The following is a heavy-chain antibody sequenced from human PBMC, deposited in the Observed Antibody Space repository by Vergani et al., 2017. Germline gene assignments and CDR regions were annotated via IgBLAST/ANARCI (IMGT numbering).Heavy chain of an antibody. CDR3: ARDLGRLGRATTTIDY. J-gene: IGHJ4*02. Sequence: QVQLVESGGGVVQPGRSLRLSCAASGFTFSSYAMHWVRQAPGKGLEWVAVISYDGSNKYYADSVEGRFTIPRDNSKNTLYLQMNSLRAEDTAVYYCARDLGRLGRATTTIDYWGQGTLVTGSS. V-gene: IGHV3-30*01. D-gene: IGHD5-24*01. CDR1: GFTFSSYA. CDR2: ISYDGSNK.